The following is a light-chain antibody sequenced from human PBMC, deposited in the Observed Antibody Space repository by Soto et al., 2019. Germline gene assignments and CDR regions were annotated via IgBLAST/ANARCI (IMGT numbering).Light chain of an antibody. CDR1: QDISSS. V-gene: IGKV1-9*01. J-gene: IGKJ4*01. CDR3: QQLNGYPLT. CDR2: AAS. Sequence: DIQLTQSPSFLSASIGDRVTITCRASQDISSSLIWYQQKPGKAPNLLISAASTLQSGVPSRFSGSGSGTEFTLTISSLQPEDFATYYCQQLNGYPLTFGGGTKVEIK.